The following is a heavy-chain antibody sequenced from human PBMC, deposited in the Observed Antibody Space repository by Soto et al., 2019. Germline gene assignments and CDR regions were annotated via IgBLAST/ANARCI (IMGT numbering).Heavy chain of an antibody. J-gene: IGHJ5*02. CDR2: IWYDGSNK. D-gene: IGHD3-16*01. CDR1: GFTFSSYG. CDR3: ARDALGSAGWFDP. Sequence: GGSLRLSCAASGFTFSSYGMHWVRQAPGKGLEWVAVIWYDGSNKYYADSVKGRFTISRDNSKNTLYLQMNSLRAEDTAVHYCARDALGSAGWFDPWGQGTLVTVSS. V-gene: IGHV3-33*01.